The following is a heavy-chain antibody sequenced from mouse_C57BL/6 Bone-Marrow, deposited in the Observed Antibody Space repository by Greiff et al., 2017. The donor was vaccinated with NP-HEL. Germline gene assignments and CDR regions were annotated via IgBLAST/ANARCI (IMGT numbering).Heavy chain of an antibody. CDR1: GYTFTDYE. Sequence: QVHVKQSGAELVRPGASVTLSCKASGYTFTDYEMHWVKQTPVHGLEWIGAIDPETGGTAYNQKFKGKALMTADKSSSTAYMELRSLTSEDSAVYYCTRGWLLRFAYWGQGTLVTVSA. CDR2: IDPETGGT. V-gene: IGHV1-15*01. D-gene: IGHD2-3*01. J-gene: IGHJ3*01. CDR3: TRGWLLRFAY.